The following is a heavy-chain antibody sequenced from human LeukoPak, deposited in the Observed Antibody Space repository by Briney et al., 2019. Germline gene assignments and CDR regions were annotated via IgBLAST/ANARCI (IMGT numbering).Heavy chain of an antibody. D-gene: IGHD4-17*01. CDR2: ISAYNGNT. CDR3: AREIQDYGDYTIDY. CDR1: GYTFTSYG. J-gene: IGHJ4*02. V-gene: IGHV1-18*01. Sequence: ASVKVSCKASGYTFTSYGISWVRQAPGQGLEWMGWISAYNGNTNYAQKLQGRVTMTTDTSTSTAYMELRSLRSDDTAVYYCAREIQDYGDYTIDYWGQGTLVTASS.